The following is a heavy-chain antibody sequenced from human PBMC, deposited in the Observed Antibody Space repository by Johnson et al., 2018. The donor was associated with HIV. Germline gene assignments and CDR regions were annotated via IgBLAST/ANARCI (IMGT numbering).Heavy chain of an antibody. CDR1: GFPFSNYG. J-gene: IGHJ3*02. V-gene: IGHV3-30*02. CDR2: IRFDGSNK. CDR3: AKSDVVVIPEGAFDI. Sequence: QVQLVESGGGVVQPGGSLRLSCAASGFPFSNYGMHWVRQAPGKGLEWVAFIRFDGSNKYYADSVKGRFTISRDNSKNTLYLQMNSLRAEDTAVYYCAKSDVVVIPEGAFDIWGLGTMVTVSS. D-gene: IGHD2-21*01.